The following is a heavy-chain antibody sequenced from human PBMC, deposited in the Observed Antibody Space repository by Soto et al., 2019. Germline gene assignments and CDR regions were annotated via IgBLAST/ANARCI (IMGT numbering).Heavy chain of an antibody. CDR2: ISAYNGNT. D-gene: IGHD3-22*01. J-gene: IGHJ4*02. CDR1: GYTFTSYG. CDR3: ATGPYYYDSSGYYYLGYGPLDY. V-gene: IGHV1-18*01. Sequence: GASVKVSCKASGYTFTSYGISWVRQAPGQGLEWMGWISAYNGNTNYAQKLQGRVTMTTDTSTSTAYMELRSLRSDDTAVYYCATGPYYYDSSGYYYLGYGPLDYWGQGTLVTVSS.